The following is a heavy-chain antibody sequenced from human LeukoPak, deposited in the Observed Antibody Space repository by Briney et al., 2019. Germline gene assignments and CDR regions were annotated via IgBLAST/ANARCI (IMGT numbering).Heavy chain of an antibody. V-gene: IGHV3-30*04. CDR3: AKAREDYGDSVHDY. CDR2: ISYDGSNK. D-gene: IGHD4-17*01. J-gene: IGHJ4*02. CDR1: GFTFSSYA. Sequence: GGSLRLSCAASGFTFSSYAMHWVRQAPGKGLEWVAVISYDGSNKYYADSVKGRFTISGDNSKNTLYLQMNSLRAEDTALYYCAKAREDYGDSVHDYWGQGTLVTVSS.